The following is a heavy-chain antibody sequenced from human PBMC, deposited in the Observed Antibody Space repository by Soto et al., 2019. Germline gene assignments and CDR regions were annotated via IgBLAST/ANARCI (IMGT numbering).Heavy chain of an antibody. D-gene: IGHD1-26*01. CDR1: GFTFSSYG. J-gene: IGHJ4*02. CDR3: ARTTGIVGAAYFDY. CDR2: IWYDGSNK. Sequence: GGSLRLSCAASGFTFSSYGMHWVRQAPGKGLEWVAVIWYDGSNKYYADSVKGRFTISRDNSKNTLYLQMNSLRAEDTAVYYCARTTGIVGAAYFDYWGQGTLVTVSS. V-gene: IGHV3-33*01.